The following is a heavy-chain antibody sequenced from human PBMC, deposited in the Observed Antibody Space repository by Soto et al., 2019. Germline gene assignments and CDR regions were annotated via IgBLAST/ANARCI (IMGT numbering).Heavy chain of an antibody. CDR2: SSATGAGT. D-gene: IGHD1-7*01. V-gene: IGHV3-23*01. J-gene: IGHJ4*02. CDR3: AKDRRAGGNYGFYSDF. Sequence: EMQLLESGGGLVQPGGSLRLSCAASGFTFSSYGMTWVRQAPGKGLEWVSFSSATGAGTYFADSVKGRFTISRDNSNNTLYLQLSSLRADDTAVYYCAKDRRAGGNYGFYSDFWGQGALVIVSS. CDR1: GFTFSSYG.